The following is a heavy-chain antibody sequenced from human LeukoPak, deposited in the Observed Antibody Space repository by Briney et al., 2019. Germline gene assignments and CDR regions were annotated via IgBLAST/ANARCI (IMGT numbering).Heavy chain of an antibody. D-gene: IGHD4-17*01. V-gene: IGHV3-30*19. CDR2: ISYDGSNK. CDR1: GFTFSSYD. J-gene: IGHJ4*02. Sequence: GRSLRLSCAVSGFTFSSYDMHWVRQAPGKGLEWVAVISYDGSNKYYADSVKGRFTISRDNSKSTLYLQMNSLRAEDTAVYYCARTDTYGDSYFDYWGQGTLVTVSS. CDR3: ARTDTYGDSYFDY.